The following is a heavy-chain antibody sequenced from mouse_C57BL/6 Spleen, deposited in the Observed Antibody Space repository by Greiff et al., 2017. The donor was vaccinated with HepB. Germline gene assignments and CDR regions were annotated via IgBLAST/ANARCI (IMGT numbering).Heavy chain of an antibody. J-gene: IGHJ3*01. CDR1: GYSFTGYF. CDR3: ATPLYGSSYLFAY. D-gene: IGHD1-1*01. Sequence: EVKLMESGPELVKPGDSVKISCKASGYSFTGYFMNWVMQSHGKSLEWIGRINPYNGDTFYNQKFKGKATLTVDKSSSTAHMELRSLTSEDSAVYYCATPLYGSSYLFAYWGQGTLVTVSA. CDR2: INPYNGDT. V-gene: IGHV1-20*01.